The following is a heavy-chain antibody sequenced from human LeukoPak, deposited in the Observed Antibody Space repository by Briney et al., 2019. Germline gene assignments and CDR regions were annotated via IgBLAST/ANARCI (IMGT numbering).Heavy chain of an antibody. V-gene: IGHV3-74*01. CDR2: INSDGSST. Sequence: GGSLRLSCAASGFTFSSYWMHWVRQAPGKGLVWVSRINSDGSSTSYADSVKGRFTISRDNAKNTLYLQMNSLRAEDTAVYYCARDLTNTAMVKALDYWGQGTLDTVSS. J-gene: IGHJ4*02. D-gene: IGHD5-18*01. CDR1: GFTFSSYW. CDR3: ARDLTNTAMVKALDY.